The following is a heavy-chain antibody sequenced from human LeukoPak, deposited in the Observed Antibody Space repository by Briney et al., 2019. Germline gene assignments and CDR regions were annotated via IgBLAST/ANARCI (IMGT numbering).Heavy chain of an antibody. CDR2: IIPIFGTA. CDR1: GGTFSSYT. Sequence: SVKVSCKASGGTFSSYTISWVRQAPGQGLEWMGRIIPIFGTANYAQKFQGRVTITTDESTSTAYMELSSLRSEDTAVYYCAKFDQTYGSGSYANYWGQGTLVTVSS. D-gene: IGHD3-10*01. J-gene: IGHJ4*02. V-gene: IGHV1-69*05. CDR3: AKFDQTYGSGSYANY.